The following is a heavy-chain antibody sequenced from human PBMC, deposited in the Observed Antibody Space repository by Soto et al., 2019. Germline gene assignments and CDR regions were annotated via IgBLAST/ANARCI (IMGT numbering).Heavy chain of an antibody. CDR2: IYYSGST. CDR3: ARTITMVRGGLYYYYYGMDV. CDR1: GGSISSYY. J-gene: IGHJ6*02. Sequence: SETLPLTCTVSGGSISSYYWSWIRQPPGKGLEWIGYIYYSGSTNYNPSLKSRVTISVDTSKNQFSLKLSSVTAADTAVYYCARTITMVRGGLYYYYYGMDVWGQGTTVTVSS. D-gene: IGHD3-10*01. V-gene: IGHV4-59*01.